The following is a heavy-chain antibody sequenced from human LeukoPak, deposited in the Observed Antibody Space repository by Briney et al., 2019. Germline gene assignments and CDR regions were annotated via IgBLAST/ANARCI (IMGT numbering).Heavy chain of an antibody. Sequence: ASVKVSCKASGYTFTSYGISWVRQAPGQGLEWMGWISAYNGNTNYAQKLQGRVTMTTDTSTSTAYMELRSLRSEDTAVYYCARGPHYDILTGLYYFDYWGQGTLVTVSS. CDR3: ARGPHYDILTGLYYFDY. J-gene: IGHJ4*02. CDR2: ISAYNGNT. CDR1: GYTFTSYG. D-gene: IGHD3-9*01. V-gene: IGHV1-18*01.